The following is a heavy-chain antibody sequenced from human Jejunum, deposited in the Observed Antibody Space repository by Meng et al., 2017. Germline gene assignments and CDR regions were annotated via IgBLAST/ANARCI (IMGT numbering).Heavy chain of an antibody. CDR1: GYTFTGYY. D-gene: IGHD1-26*01. CDR2: INSNSGGT. CDR3: ARELTSTIVGYDH. J-gene: IGHJ5*02. Sequence: ASVKVSCKASGYTFTGYYMHWLRQAPGQGLEWMGWINSNSGGTMYDQTFQGRVTTTRATTINTADMELRSLISDASAVYYCARELTSTIVGYDHWGQGALVTVSS. V-gene: IGHV1-2*02.